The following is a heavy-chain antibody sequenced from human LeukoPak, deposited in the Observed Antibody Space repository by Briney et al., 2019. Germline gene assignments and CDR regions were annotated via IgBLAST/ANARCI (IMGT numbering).Heavy chain of an antibody. V-gene: IGHV3-30*01. D-gene: IGHD3-3*01. CDR1: GFSFSSYA. CDR3: ARDPPLGRGFLGG. J-gene: IGHJ4*02. CDR2: ISYDGSDR. Sequence: PGRSLRLSCAASGFSFSSYAMHWVRQAPGKGLEWVAVISYDGSDRYYADSVEGRFTISRDNSKNTLFLQMNSLRAEDTAVYYCARDPPLGRGFLGGWGQGTLVTVSS.